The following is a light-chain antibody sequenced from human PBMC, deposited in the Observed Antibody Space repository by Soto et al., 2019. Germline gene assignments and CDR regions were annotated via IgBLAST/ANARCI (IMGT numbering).Light chain of an antibody. CDR2: SAS. Sequence: DIQMTQSPSSLSASVGDRVTITCQASQSIRRNLNWYQEKPGKAPKLLIYSASSLQSGVPSRFSGSGSGTDFTLTISSLQPEDFAPYYCQQSYSTLAFTFGPGTTVDIK. CDR1: QSIRRN. J-gene: IGKJ3*01. CDR3: QQSYSTLAFT. V-gene: IGKV1-39*01.